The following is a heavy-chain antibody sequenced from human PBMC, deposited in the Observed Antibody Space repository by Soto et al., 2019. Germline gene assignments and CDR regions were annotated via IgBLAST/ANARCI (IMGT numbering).Heavy chain of an antibody. CDR2: INPGNGNT. CDR1: GYTFTSYA. Sequence: VKVSCKASGYTFTSYAMHWVRQAPGQRLEWMGWINPGNGNTSYSQKFQGRVTITRNTSISTAYMELSSLRSEDTAVYYCARVVLTGYNADAFDIWGQGTMVTVSS. CDR3: ARVVLTGYNADAFDI. V-gene: IGHV1-3*01. D-gene: IGHD3-9*01. J-gene: IGHJ3*02.